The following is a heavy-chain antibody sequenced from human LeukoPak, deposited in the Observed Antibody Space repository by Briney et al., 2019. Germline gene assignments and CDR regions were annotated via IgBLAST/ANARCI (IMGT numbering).Heavy chain of an antibody. D-gene: IGHD6-13*01. CDR1: GFTFSSYA. Sequence: GGSLRLSCAASGFTFSSYAMPWVRQAPGKGLEYVSAISSNGGSTYYANSVKGRFTISRDNSKNTLYLQMGSLRAEDMAVYYCARARGSSWAHFDYWGQGTLVTVSS. CDR2: ISSNGGST. J-gene: IGHJ4*02. V-gene: IGHV3-64*01. CDR3: ARARGSSWAHFDY.